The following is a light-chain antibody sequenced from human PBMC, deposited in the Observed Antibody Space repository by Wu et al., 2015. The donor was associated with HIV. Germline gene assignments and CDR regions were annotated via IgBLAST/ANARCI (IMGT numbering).Light chain of an antibody. Sequence: EIVLTQSPATLSLSPGERATLSCRASQSVSSYLAWYQQKPGQAPRLLIYDASNRATGIPARFSGSGSGTDFTLTISSLEPEDFAVYYCQQRSNWPSFGGGDQGGDQT. V-gene: IGKV3-11*01. CDR1: QSVSSY. CDR2: DAS. J-gene: IGKJ4*01. CDR3: QQRSNWPS.